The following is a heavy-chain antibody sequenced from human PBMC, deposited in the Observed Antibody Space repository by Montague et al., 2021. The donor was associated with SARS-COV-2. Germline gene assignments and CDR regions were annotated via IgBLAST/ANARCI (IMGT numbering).Heavy chain of an antibody. Sequence: SLRLSCAASGFTFSSYEMNWVRQAPGKGLEWVSDISSGGGTMYYAGSVKGRFTISGDNAKNSLYLQMNSLRAEDTAVYYCARGNYDSSGNYPAYYFDNWGQGTLVTVSS. CDR2: ISSGGGTM. D-gene: IGHD3-22*01. V-gene: IGHV3-48*03. J-gene: IGHJ4*02. CDR1: GFTFSSYE. CDR3: ARGNYDSSGNYPAYYFDN.